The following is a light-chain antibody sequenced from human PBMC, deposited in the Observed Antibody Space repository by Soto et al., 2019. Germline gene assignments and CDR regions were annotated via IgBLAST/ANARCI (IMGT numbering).Light chain of an antibody. CDR1: QTISSW. J-gene: IGKJ1*01. CDR3: QHYNSYSEA. V-gene: IGKV1-5*03. Sequence: DIQMTHSPSTLSGSVGDRVTITFRSSQTISSWLAWYQQKPGKAPKLLIYKASTLKSGVPSRFSGSGSGTEITLTISSLQPDDFATYDCQHYNSYSEAFGQGTKVDIK. CDR2: KAS.